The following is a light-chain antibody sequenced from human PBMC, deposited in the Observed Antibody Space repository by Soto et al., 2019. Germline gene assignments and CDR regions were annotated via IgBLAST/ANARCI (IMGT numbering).Light chain of an antibody. Sequence: DIRMTQSPSSLSSSVGDRVTIACRASQDISTYLAWYQQKPGKVPKLLIYAASTLLSGVPSRFSGSGSGTDFTLTISSLQPEDVATYYCQKYNNAPLTFGQGTKVEIK. J-gene: IGKJ1*01. CDR3: QKYNNAPLT. V-gene: IGKV1-27*01. CDR2: AAS. CDR1: QDISTY.